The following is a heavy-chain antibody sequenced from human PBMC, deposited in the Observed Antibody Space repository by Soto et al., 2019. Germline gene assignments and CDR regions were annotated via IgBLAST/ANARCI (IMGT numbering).Heavy chain of an antibody. V-gene: IGHV3-74*01. Sequence: EVQLVASGGGLVQPGGSLRLSCAASGFTVSSDLMHWVRQAPGKGLVWVSRINSDGSSTSFADSVKGRFTISRDHAKNTLYLQMNSLRAEDTAVYYCARVNYGDYGGVYDYWGQGTLVTVSS. D-gene: IGHD4-17*01. J-gene: IGHJ4*02. CDR2: INSDGSST. CDR3: ARVNYGDYGGVYDY. CDR1: GFTVSSDL.